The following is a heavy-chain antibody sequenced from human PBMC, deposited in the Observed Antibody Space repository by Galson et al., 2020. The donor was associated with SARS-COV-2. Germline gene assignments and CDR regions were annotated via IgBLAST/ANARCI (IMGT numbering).Heavy chain of an antibody. J-gene: IGHJ4*02. CDR1: GGSISIGPNY. CDR2: INYSGNT. Sequence: SETLSLTCTVSGGSISIGPNYWSWIRQPPGKGLEWIGSINYSGNTYYRPSLRSRVTISIDTSKNQFSLKVNSVTAADTAMYYCARESYSSPDYWGQGTLVTVSS. CDR3: ARESYSSPDY. D-gene: IGHD6-13*01. V-gene: IGHV4-39*07.